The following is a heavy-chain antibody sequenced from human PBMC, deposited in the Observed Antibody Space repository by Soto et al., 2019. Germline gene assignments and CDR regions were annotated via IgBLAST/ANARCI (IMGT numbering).Heavy chain of an antibody. D-gene: IGHD1-26*01. V-gene: IGHV3-23*01. CDR3: ANPHPYIGTYRQAYYFDY. CDR1: GFTFSAYA. J-gene: IGHJ4*02. CDR2: ISDSGGST. Sequence: EVQLLESGGGLVQPGGSLRLSCAASGFTFSAYAMSWVRQAPGKGLEWVSSISDSGGSTYYADSVKGRFTISRDNSKNTLYLQMNSLRAEDTAVYYCANPHPYIGTYRQAYYFDYWGQGTLVTVSS.